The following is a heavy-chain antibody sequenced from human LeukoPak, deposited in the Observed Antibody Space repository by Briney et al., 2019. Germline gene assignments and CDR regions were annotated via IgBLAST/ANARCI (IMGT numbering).Heavy chain of an antibody. CDR3: ARSQCPDSTSCYYFFYFDF. CDR2: TSGTGYNT. J-gene: IGHJ4*02. D-gene: IGHD2-2*01. CDR1: GYTFSAYG. Sequence: VASVNISCKASGYTFSAYGITWVRQAPGQGLEWMAWTSGTGYNTDYTQRFQGRVSVTTDTSTSTAFLEVRSLGSEDTAIYYCARSQCPDSTSCYYFFYFDFWGQGTPVTVSS. V-gene: IGHV1-18*01.